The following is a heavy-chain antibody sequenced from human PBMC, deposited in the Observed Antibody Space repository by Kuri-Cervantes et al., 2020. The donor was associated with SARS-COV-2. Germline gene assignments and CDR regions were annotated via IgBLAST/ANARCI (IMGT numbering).Heavy chain of an antibody. CDR3: ARSHTLYGGNSSPWDY. V-gene: IGHV1-18*04. CDR2: INTYNGNT. CDR1: GYTFTEYY. J-gene: IGHJ4*02. Sequence: ASVKVSCKASGYTFTEYYIHWVRQAPGRGLEWVASINTYNGNTNYAQILQGRVTMTTDTSTSTAYMELRGLRSFDTAVYYCARSHTLYGGNSSPWDYWGQGTLVTVSS. D-gene: IGHD4-23*01.